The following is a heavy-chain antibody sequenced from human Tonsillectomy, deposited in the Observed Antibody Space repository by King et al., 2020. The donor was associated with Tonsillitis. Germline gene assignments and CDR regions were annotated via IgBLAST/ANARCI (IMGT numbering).Heavy chain of an antibody. V-gene: IGHV3-64D*06. D-gene: IGHD2-15*01. CDR1: GFTFSSYA. CDR3: VKDCNSGTCSSEFFEY. J-gene: IGHJ4*02. CDR2: ISISGGTT. Sequence: VQLVESGGGLVQPGGSLRLSCSASGFTFSSYAMHWVRQAPGKGLEYVSAISISGGTTYYANSVKGRFTVSRDNSKNTLYLQMSSLRTEDTAVYYCVKDCNSGTCSSEFFEYWGQGTLVTVSS.